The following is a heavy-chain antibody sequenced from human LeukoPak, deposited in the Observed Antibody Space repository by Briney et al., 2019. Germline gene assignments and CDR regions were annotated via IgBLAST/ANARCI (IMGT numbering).Heavy chain of an antibody. Sequence: ASVKVSCKASGYTFTTYYMHWVRQARGQALEWLGIINPSGGSTNYAQKFQGRVTMTRDTSTSTVYMELSSLRSEDTAVYYCARDTDRSGSYYDYWGQGTLVTVSS. CDR1: GYTFTTYY. D-gene: IGHD3-10*01. CDR3: ARDTDRSGSYYDY. CDR2: INPSGGST. V-gene: IGHV1-46*01. J-gene: IGHJ4*02.